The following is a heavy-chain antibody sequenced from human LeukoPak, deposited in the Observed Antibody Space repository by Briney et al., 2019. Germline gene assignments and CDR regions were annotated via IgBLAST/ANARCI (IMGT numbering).Heavy chain of an antibody. CDR1: GFTFDDYA. V-gene: IGHV3-9*01. D-gene: IGHD6-25*01. J-gene: IGHJ6*02. Sequence: ARSLRLSCAAPGFTFDDYAVHWVRQAPGKGLEWVSGISWNSGSIGYADSVKGRFTISRDNAKNSLYLQMNSLRAEDTALYYCAKGYSSGEDYYYYYGMDVWGQGTTVTVSS. CDR3: AKGYSSGEDYYYYYGMDV. CDR2: ISWNSGSI.